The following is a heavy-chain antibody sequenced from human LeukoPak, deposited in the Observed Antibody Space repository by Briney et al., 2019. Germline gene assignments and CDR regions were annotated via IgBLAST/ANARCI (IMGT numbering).Heavy chain of an antibody. CDR1: GYTFTDHY. Sequence: ASVTVSCKASGYTFTDHYMHWVRQAPGQGPEWMGCISPNTGDTRYAQEFQGRVTMTRDTSITTAYMELRNLASDETAIYYCARRLGNDYGDYFDFWGQGTLVTVSS. CDR3: ARRLGNDYGDYFDF. V-gene: IGHV1-2*02. D-gene: IGHD4-17*01. J-gene: IGHJ4*02. CDR2: ISPNTGDT.